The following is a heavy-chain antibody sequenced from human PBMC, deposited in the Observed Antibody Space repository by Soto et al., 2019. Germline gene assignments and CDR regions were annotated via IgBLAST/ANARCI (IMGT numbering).Heavy chain of an antibody. D-gene: IGHD3-3*01. J-gene: IGHJ4*02. CDR3: ARGAYNAGSRYGGIDY. CDR2: ISYTGRT. Sequence: QVQLQESGPGLVNPSQTLSLTCTVSRASVSSGDYYWSWIRQHPGKGLEWIGYISYTGRTYYSPSLKIRLSISVDTSENHFSLKLRSVTAADTAVYYCARGAYNAGSRYGGIDYWGQGTLVTVSS. CDR1: RASVSSGDYY. V-gene: IGHV4-31*03.